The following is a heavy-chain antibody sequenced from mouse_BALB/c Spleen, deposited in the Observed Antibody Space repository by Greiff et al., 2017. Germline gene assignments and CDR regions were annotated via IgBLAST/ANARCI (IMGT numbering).Heavy chain of an antibody. Sequence: EVMLVESGGGLVKPGGSLKLSCAASGFTFSSYAMSWVRQTPEKRLEWVATISSGGSYTYYPDSVKGRFTISRDNAKNTLYLQMSSLRSEDTAMYYCARREKVTTRYFDVWGAGTTVTVSS. CDR3: ARREKVTTRYFDV. CDR2: ISSGGSYT. CDR1: GFTFSSYA. J-gene: IGHJ1*01. D-gene: IGHD2-12*01. V-gene: IGHV5-9-1*01.